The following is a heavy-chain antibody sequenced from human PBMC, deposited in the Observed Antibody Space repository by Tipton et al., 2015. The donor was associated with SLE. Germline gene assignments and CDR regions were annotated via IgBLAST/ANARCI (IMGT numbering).Heavy chain of an antibody. CDR1: GGSISSYY. D-gene: IGHD6-13*01. CDR2: LYYSGST. J-gene: IGHJ4*02. Sequence: LRLSCNVSGGSISSYYWSWIRQPPGKGLEWIGYLYYSGSTNYNPSLKSRVTTSVDTSKNQFSLKLSSVTAADTAVYYCARGVQQLMPFDYWGQGTLVTVSS. V-gene: IGHV4-59*01. CDR3: ARGVQQLMPFDY.